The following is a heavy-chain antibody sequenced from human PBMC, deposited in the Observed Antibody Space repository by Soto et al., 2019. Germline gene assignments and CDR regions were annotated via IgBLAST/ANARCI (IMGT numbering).Heavy chain of an antibody. CDR3: AREDDGGDRDYYGLDV. Sequence: SETLSLTCAVYGGSFSGYYWSWIRQPPGKGLEWIGEINHSGSTNYNPSFKSRVTISVDTSKNQFSLQLSSVTAADTAVYFCAREDDGGDRDYYGLDVWGQGTTVTVSS. V-gene: IGHV4-34*01. D-gene: IGHD2-21*02. J-gene: IGHJ6*02. CDR1: GGSFSGYY. CDR2: INHSGST.